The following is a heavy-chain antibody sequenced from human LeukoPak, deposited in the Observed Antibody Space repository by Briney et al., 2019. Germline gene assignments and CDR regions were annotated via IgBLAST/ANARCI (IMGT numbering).Heavy chain of an antibody. CDR1: GGSFSVYY. J-gene: IGHJ3*02. CDR3: ARGRLYRRAVAGRGVGALDI. Sequence: SETLSLTCAVYGGSFSVYYWSWIRQPPGKGLEWIGEINHSGSTNYNPSLKSRVTISVDTSKNQFSLKLSSVTAADTAVYYCARGRLYRRAVAGRGVGALDIWGQGTMVTVSS. V-gene: IGHV4-34*01. D-gene: IGHD6-19*01. CDR2: INHSGST.